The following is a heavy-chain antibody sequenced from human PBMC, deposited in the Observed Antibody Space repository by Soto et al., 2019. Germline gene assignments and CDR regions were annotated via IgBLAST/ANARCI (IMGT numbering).Heavy chain of an antibody. J-gene: IGHJ4*02. CDR3: AHLYGDYVGY. CDR2: IYWDDDK. Sequence: QITLKESGPALVKPTQTLTLTCTFSGFSLSTNGVGVGWIRQPPGKALVWLALIYWDDDKRYRPSLKSRLTITKDTSKNQVVLTMTDMDPVDTATYYCAHLYGDYVGYWGQGTLVTVSS. CDR1: GFSLSTNGVG. V-gene: IGHV2-5*02. D-gene: IGHD4-17*01.